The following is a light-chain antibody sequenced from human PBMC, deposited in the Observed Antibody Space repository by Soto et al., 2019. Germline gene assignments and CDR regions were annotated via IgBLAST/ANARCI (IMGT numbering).Light chain of an antibody. CDR1: QSVLYSSNNKNY. Sequence: DIVMTQSPDSLAVSLGERATINCKSSQSVLYSSNNKNYLAWYQQKPGQPPKLLIYWASTRESGVPDRFSGSGSGTDFTLTISSLQADDGAGYYCQQYYSTPFTCGPGTKVDIK. CDR2: WAS. J-gene: IGKJ3*01. CDR3: QQYYSTPFT. V-gene: IGKV4-1*01.